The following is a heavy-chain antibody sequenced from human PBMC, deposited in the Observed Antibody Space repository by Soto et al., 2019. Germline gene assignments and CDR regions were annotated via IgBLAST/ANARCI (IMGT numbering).Heavy chain of an antibody. V-gene: IGHV3-48*02. CDR2: ISSSSSTI. J-gene: IGHJ4*02. D-gene: IGHD3-3*01. Sequence: GGSLRLSCAASGFTFSSYSMNWVRQAPEKGLEWVSYISSSSSTIYYADSVKGRFTISRDNAKNSLYLQMNSLRDEDTAVYYCARDSRAMALYGVGLGYWGQGTLVTVSS. CDR1: GFTFSSYS. CDR3: ARDSRAMALYGVGLGY.